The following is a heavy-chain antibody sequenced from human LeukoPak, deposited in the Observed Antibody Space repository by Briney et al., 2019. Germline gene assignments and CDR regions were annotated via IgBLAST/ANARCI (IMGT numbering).Heavy chain of an antibody. Sequence: GASVKVSCKASGYTFTGYYMHWVRQAPGQGLEWMGWINPNSGGTNYAQKFQGWVTMTRDTSISTAYMELSRLRSDDTAVYYCARDQESPCSSTSCYVGTMDVWGQGTTVTVSS. CDR3: ARDQESPCSSTSCYVGTMDV. CDR1: GYTFTGYY. J-gene: IGHJ6*02. D-gene: IGHD2-2*01. CDR2: INPNSGGT. V-gene: IGHV1-2*04.